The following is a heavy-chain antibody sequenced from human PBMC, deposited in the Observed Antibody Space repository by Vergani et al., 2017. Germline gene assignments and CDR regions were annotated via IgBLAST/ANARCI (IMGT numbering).Heavy chain of an antibody. CDR3: ARDLDVGSTSCYDY. J-gene: IGHJ4*02. CDR2: IIPIFGTA. D-gene: IGHD2-2*01. Sequence: QVQLVQSGAEVKKPGSSVKVSCKASGGTFSSYAISWVRQAPGQGLEWMGRIIPIFGTANYAQKLQGRVTMTTDTSTSTAYMELRSLRSDDTAVYYCARDLDVGSTSCYDYWGQGTLVTVSS. V-gene: IGHV1-69*06. CDR1: GGTFSSYA.